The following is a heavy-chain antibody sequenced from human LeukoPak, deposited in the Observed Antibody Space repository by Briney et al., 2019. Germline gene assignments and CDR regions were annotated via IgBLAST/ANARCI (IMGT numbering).Heavy chain of an antibody. CDR2: INPNSGDT. CDR1: GYTFTGYF. CDR3: ARDGEYGTGSYYRGCFDY. Sequence: ASVKVSCKASGYTFTGYFMHWVRQAPGQGLEWMGWINPNSGDTNYAQKFQGRVTMTRDTSISTAYMDLGSLGSDDTAVYYCARDGEYGTGSYYRGCFDYWGQGILVTVSS. D-gene: IGHD3-10*01. V-gene: IGHV1-2*02. J-gene: IGHJ4*02.